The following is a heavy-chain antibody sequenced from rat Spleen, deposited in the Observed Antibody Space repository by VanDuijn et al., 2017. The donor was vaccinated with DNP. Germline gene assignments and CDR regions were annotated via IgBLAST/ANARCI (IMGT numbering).Heavy chain of an antibody. CDR3: ARGSTSIYWYFDF. CDR2: ISPSGSRT. CDR1: GFTFSNYY. D-gene: IGHD3-1*01. Sequence: EVQLVESGGDLVQPGRSLKLSCVASGFTFSNYYMAWVRQAPKKGLEWVAAISPSGSRTYYPDSVKGRFTISRDDAKSGLYLQMNSLKSEDTATYYCARGSTSIYWYFDFWGPGTMVAVSS. V-gene: IGHV5-25*01. J-gene: IGHJ1*01.